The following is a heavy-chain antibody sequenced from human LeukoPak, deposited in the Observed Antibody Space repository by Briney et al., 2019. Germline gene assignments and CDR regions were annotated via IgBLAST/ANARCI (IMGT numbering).Heavy chain of an antibody. J-gene: IGHJ4*02. CDR3: ARHLTRSGSYLAY. V-gene: IGHV3-11*01. CDR2: ISSSGSTI. Sequence: PGGSLRLSCAASGFTFSDYNMSWIRQAPGKGLEWVSYISSSGSTIYYADSVKGRFTISRDNAKNSLYLQMNSLRAEDTAVYYCARHLTRSGSYLAYWGQGTLVTVSS. CDR1: GFTFSDYN. D-gene: IGHD1-26*01.